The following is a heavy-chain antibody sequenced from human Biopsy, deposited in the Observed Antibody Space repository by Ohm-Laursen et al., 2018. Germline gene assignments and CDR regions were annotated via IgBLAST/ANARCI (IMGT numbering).Heavy chain of an antibody. CDR2: INAKTGDT. Sequence: GASVKVSCKASGYTFTGYHVHWVRQAPGQGLEWMGWINAKTGDTNYAQKFQGRVTMTRDTPISTAYVDLSSLRSDDTAVYYCTRGGYYYDSLAYYYWFDPWGQGTLVTASS. CDR3: TRGGYYYDSLAYYYWFDP. J-gene: IGHJ5*02. V-gene: IGHV1-2*02. D-gene: IGHD3-22*01. CDR1: GYTFTGYH.